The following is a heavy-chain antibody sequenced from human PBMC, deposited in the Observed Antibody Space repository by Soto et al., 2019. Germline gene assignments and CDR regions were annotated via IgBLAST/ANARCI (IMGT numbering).Heavy chain of an antibody. CDR1: GYTPTTYG. J-gene: IGHJ3*02. CDR2: ISANNGDT. D-gene: IGHD3-22*01. V-gene: IGHV1-18*01. Sequence: ASVKVSCKASGYTPTTYGISWVRQAPGQGLEWMGWISANNGDTNYAQKLQGRVTMTTDTSTSTAYMELRSLRSDDTAVYYCARTEYLTTVSVVVTIGAFDIWGQGTMVTVSS. CDR3: ARTEYLTTVSVVVTIGAFDI.